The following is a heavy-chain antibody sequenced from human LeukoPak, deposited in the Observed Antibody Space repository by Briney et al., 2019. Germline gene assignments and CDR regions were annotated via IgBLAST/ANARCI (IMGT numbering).Heavy chain of an antibody. V-gene: IGHV4-34*01. J-gene: IGHJ4*02. Sequence: SETLSLTCAVYGGSFSGYYGSWIRQPPGKGLEWIGEINHSGSTNYNPSLKSRVTISVDTSKNQFSLKLSSVTAADTAVYYCARGKRDYVNYWGQGTLVTVSS. CDR3: ARGKRDYVNY. D-gene: IGHD4-17*01. CDR1: GGSFSGYY. CDR2: INHSGST.